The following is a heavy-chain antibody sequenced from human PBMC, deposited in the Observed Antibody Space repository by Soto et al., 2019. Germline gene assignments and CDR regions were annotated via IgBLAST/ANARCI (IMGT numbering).Heavy chain of an antibody. Sequence: ASVXVSFKSSVYTFTVYYMHFLLQAPGQGLEWMGWTNPNSGGTNYAQKFQGRVTTTRDTSISKAYMELSRMRSDDTEVYYCARDEGRIEVATWGQGTLVTVSS. D-gene: IGHD6-19*01. V-gene: IGHV1-2*02. CDR3: ARDEGRIEVAT. J-gene: IGHJ5*02. CDR2: TNPNSGGT. CDR1: VYTFTVYY.